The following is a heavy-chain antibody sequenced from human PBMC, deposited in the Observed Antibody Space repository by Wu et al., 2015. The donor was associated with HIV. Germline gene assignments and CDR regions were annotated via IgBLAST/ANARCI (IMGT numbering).Heavy chain of an antibody. J-gene: IGHJ4*02. V-gene: IGHV1-2*02. CDR1: GYTFTGYY. D-gene: IGHD3-22*01. CDR3: ARVLGYYDSSGYPFDY. CDR2: INPNSGGT. Sequence: QVQLVQSGAEVKKPGASVKVSCKASGYTFTGYYMHWVRQAPGQGLEWMGWINPNSGGTNYAQKFQGRVTMTRDTSISTAYMELSRLRSDDTAVYYCARVLGYYDSSGYPFDYWGQGTLVTVSS.